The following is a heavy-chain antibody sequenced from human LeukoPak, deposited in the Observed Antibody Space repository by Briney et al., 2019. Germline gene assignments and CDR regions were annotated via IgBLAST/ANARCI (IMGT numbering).Heavy chain of an antibody. CDR1: GGSMNGYY. V-gene: IGHV4-59*01. Sequence: SQTLSLTCTVSGGSMNGYYWSWIRQTPGKGLEWIAYVYYSGTTSYNPSLKSRVTTSVDTSKNQFSLRLSSVTAADTAVYYCARYLSSGLDYWGQGTFVTVSS. CDR3: ARYLSSGLDY. D-gene: IGHD3-10*01. J-gene: IGHJ4*02. CDR2: VYYSGTT.